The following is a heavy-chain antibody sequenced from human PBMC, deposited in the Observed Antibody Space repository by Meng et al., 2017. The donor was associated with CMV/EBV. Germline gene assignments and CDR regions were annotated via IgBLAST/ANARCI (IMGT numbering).Heavy chain of an antibody. Sequence: ASVKVSCKASGYTFTSYGISWVRQAPGQGLEWMGWISAYNGNTNYAQKLQGRVTMTTDTSRSTAYMELRSLRSDDTAVYYCARVYPRPSRVVVPPGAYYYYGMDVWGQGTTVTVSS. D-gene: IGHD3-22*01. CDR1: GYTFTSYG. J-gene: IGHJ6*02. CDR3: ARVYPRPSRVVVPPGAYYYYGMDV. V-gene: IGHV1-18*01. CDR2: ISAYNGNT.